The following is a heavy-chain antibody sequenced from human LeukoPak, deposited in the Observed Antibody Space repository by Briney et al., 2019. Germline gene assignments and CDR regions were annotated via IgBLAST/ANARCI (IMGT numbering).Heavy chain of an antibody. Sequence: GASVKVSCKASGGTFSSYAISWVRQAPGQGLEWMGWISAYNGNTNYAQKLQGRVTMTTDTSTSTAYMELRSLRSDDTAVYYCARGSVGATHNWFDPWGQGTLVTVSS. CDR2: ISAYNGNT. CDR3: ARGSVGATHNWFDP. D-gene: IGHD1-26*01. V-gene: IGHV1-18*01. J-gene: IGHJ5*02. CDR1: GGTFSSYA.